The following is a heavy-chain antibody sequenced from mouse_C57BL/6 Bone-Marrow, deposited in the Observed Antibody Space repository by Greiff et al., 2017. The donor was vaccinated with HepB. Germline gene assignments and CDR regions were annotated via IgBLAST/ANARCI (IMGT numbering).Heavy chain of an antibody. CDR2: ISNGGGST. CDR1: GFTFSDYY. CDR3: ARQRGYGSSSYAMDY. J-gene: IGHJ4*01. V-gene: IGHV5-12*01. Sequence: DVMLVESGGGLVQPGGSLKLSCAASGFTFSDYYMYWVRQTPEKRLEWVAYISNGGGSTYYPDTVKGRFTISRDNAKNTLYLQMSRLKSEDTAMYYWARQRGYGSSSYAMDYWGQGTSVTVSS. D-gene: IGHD1-1*01.